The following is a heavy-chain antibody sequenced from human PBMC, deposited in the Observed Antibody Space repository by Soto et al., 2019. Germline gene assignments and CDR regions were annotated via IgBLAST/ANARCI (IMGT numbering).Heavy chain of an antibody. CDR3: AKFPSIAVAGIPYYYYGMDV. Sequence: GGSLRLSCAASGFTFSNAWMNWVRQAPGKGLEWVSAISGSGGSTYYADSVKGRFTISRDNSKNTLYLQMNSLRAEDTAVYYCAKFPSIAVAGIPYYYYGMDVWGQGTTVTVSS. J-gene: IGHJ6*02. V-gene: IGHV3-23*01. D-gene: IGHD6-19*01. CDR2: ISGSGGST. CDR1: GFTFSNAW.